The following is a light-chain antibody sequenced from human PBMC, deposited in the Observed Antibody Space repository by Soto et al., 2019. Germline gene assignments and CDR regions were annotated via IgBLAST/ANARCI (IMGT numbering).Light chain of an antibody. J-gene: IGKJ1*01. V-gene: IGKV2-28*01. CDR2: LGS. Sequence: DIVMTQSPLSLPVTPGEPASISCRSSQSLLSSNGYNYLDWYLQKPGQSPQLLIYLGSNRASGVPDRFSGSGSGTDFTLEISRVEAEDVGIYHCMQVLRAPPTFGQGTKVEI. CDR3: MQVLRAPPT. CDR1: QSLLSSNGYNY.